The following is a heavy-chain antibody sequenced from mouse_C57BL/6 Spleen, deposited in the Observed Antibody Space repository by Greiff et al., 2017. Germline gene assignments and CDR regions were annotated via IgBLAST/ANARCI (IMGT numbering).Heavy chain of an antibody. V-gene: IGHV1-72*01. J-gene: IGHJ3*01. D-gene: IGHD1-1*01. Sequence: QVQLQQPGAELVKPGASVKLSCKASGYTFTSYWMHWVKQRPGRGLEWIGRIDPHSGGTKYTEKFKSKATLTVDKPSSTAYMQLSSLTSEDSAVYYCARDYYGSSLAWFAYWGQGTLVTVSA. CDR2: IDPHSGGT. CDR3: ARDYYGSSLAWFAY. CDR1: GYTFTSYW.